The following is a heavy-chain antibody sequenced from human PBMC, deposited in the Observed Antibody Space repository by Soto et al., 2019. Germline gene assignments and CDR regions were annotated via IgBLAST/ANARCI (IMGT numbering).Heavy chain of an antibody. CDR1: GGTFSSYA. CDR2: IIPIFGTA. Sequence: ASVKVSCKASGGTFSSYAISWVRQAPGQGLEWMGGIIPIFGTANYAQKFQGRVTITADESTSTAYMELSSLRSEDTAVYYCARVRDYYGSPDVFDYWGQGTLVTVS. J-gene: IGHJ4*02. V-gene: IGHV1-69*13. D-gene: IGHD3-10*01. CDR3: ARVRDYYGSPDVFDY.